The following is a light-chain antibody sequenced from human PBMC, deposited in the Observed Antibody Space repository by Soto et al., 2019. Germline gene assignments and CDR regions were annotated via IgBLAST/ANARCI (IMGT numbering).Light chain of an antibody. V-gene: IGKV3-11*01. CDR1: QSVRTN. CDR2: DAS. CDR3: QQRYDWPLIT. Sequence: IVLTQSPATLSLSPGERATLSCRASQSVRTNLAWYQQKVGQAPRLLIYDASQMATVIPVRFSGTGSGTDSALTISSLDPQDFAAYYCQQRYDWPLITFGQGTRLEIK. J-gene: IGKJ5*01.